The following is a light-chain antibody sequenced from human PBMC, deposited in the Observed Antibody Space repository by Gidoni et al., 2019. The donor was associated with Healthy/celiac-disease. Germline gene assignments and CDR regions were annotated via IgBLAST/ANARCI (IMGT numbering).Light chain of an antibody. CDR2: KAS. CDR3: QQYNSYLLT. CDR1: QRISSW. J-gene: IGKJ4*01. V-gene: IGKV1-5*03. Sequence: DIQITQSPSTLSASVGDRVTITCRASQRISSWLAWYQQKPGKAPKLLIYKASSLESGVPSRFSGSGSGTEFTLTISSLQPDDFATYYCQQYNSYLLTFGGGTKVEIK.